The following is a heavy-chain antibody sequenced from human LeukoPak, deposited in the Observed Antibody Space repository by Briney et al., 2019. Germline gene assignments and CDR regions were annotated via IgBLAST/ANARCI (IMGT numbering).Heavy chain of an antibody. CDR2: INHSGST. CDR1: GGSFSGYY. D-gene: IGHD3-10*01. V-gene: IGHV4-34*01. Sequence: SETLSLTCAVYGGSFSGYYWSWIRQPPGKGLEWIGEINHSGSTNYNPSLKSRVTISVDTSKNQFSLKLSSVTAADTAVYYCARLSGAPDYYYYGMDVWGQGTTVTVSS. CDR3: ARLSGAPDYYYYGMDV. J-gene: IGHJ6*02.